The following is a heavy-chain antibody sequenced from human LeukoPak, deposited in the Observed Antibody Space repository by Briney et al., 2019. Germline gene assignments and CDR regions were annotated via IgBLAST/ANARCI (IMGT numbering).Heavy chain of an antibody. D-gene: IGHD2-21*02. J-gene: IGHJ3*02. CDR2: ITPIFGTA. CDR3: ASSVRTAIGAFDI. Sequence: SVKVSCKASGGTFSSYAISWVRQAPGQGLEWMGGITPIFGTANYAQKFQGRVTITTDESTSTAYMELSSLRSEDTAVYYCASSVRTAIGAFDIWGQGTMVTVSS. CDR1: GGTFSSYA. V-gene: IGHV1-69*05.